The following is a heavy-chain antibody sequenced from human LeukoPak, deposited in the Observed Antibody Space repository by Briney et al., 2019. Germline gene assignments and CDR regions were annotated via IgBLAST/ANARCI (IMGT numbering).Heavy chain of an antibody. V-gene: IGHV3-7*01. J-gene: IGHJ6*02. CDR3: ATYINWVAGDV. D-gene: IGHD1-1*01. CDR1: GFTFSQTW. CDR2: IKDDGGET. Sequence: PGGSLRLSCAASGFTFSQTWMNWVRQAPGKGLEWVAAIKDDGGETDYVDSVKGRFTISRDNAKNSLHLQMNSLRAEDTAVYYCATYINWVAGDVWGQGTTVSVSS.